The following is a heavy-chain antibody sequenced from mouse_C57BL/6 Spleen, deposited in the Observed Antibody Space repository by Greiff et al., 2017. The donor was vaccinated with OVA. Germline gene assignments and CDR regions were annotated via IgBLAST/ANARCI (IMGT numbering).Heavy chain of an antibody. Sequence: QVQLQQPGTELVKPGASVKLSCKASGYTFTSYWMHWVKQRPGQGLEWIGNINPSNGGTNYNEKFKSKATLTVDKSSSTAYMQLSSLTSEDSAVYYGAREDYYYGSRAWFAYWGQGTLVTVSA. V-gene: IGHV1-53*01. D-gene: IGHD1-1*01. CDR2: INPSNGGT. CDR3: AREDYYYGSRAWFAY. J-gene: IGHJ3*01. CDR1: GYTFTSYW.